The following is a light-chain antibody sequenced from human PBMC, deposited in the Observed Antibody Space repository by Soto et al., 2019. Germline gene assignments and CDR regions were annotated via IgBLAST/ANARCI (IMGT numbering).Light chain of an antibody. CDR3: SSYGGRNNLL. CDR2: EVN. Sequence: QSVLAQPPSASGSPGQAVTISCTGTSSDVGAYNFVSWYQQHPGKAPKLMIYEVNKRPSGVPDRFSGSKSGNTASLTVSGLQAEDEANYYCSSYGGRNNLLFGGGTKVTVL. J-gene: IGLJ2*01. V-gene: IGLV2-8*01. CDR1: SSDVGAYNF.